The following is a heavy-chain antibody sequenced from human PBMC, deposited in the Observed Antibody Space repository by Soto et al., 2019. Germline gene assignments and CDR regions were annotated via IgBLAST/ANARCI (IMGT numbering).Heavy chain of an antibody. CDR3: ARVGEYYFDSSGYCFVF. J-gene: IGHJ4*02. V-gene: IGHV1-46*01. Sequence: QVQLVQSGAEVKKPGASVKVSCKASGYTFTAYYMHWVRQARGQGLEGMGLINPSDGSTTYAQKFQGRVTMTRDSSPSTLYMELGSLRSEDTAVYYCARVGEYYFDSSGYCFVFWGQGTLVTVSS. CDR1: GYTFTAYY. D-gene: IGHD3-22*01. CDR2: INPSDGST.